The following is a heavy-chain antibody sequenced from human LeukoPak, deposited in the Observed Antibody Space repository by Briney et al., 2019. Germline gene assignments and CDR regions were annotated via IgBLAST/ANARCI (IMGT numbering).Heavy chain of an antibody. Sequence: SETLSLTCAVYGGSFSGYYWSWIRQPPGKGLEWIGEINHSGSTNYNPSLKSRVTISVDTSKNQFSLKLSSVTAADTAVYYCARGNGITGSVFDFDPWGQGTLVTVSS. CDR2: INHSGST. D-gene: IGHD1-20*01. CDR3: ARGNGITGSVFDFDP. V-gene: IGHV4-34*01. CDR1: GGSFSGYY. J-gene: IGHJ5*02.